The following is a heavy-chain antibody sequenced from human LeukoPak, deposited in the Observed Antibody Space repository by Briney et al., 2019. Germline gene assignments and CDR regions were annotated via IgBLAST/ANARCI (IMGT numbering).Heavy chain of an antibody. CDR1: GFTFSSYA. V-gene: IGHV3-23*01. Sequence: GGSLRLSCAASGFTFSSYAMSWVRQAPGKGLEWVSGVSGSAAATYYADSVKGRFTISRDNSKNTLYLQMNSLRAEDTAVYYCAKVLYGDYNAFDIWGQGTMVTVSS. J-gene: IGHJ3*02. D-gene: IGHD4-17*01. CDR2: VSGSAAAT. CDR3: AKVLYGDYNAFDI.